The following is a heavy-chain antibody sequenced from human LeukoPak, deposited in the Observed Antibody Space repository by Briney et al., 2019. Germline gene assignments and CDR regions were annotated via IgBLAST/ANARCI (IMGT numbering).Heavy chain of an antibody. Sequence: SETLSLTCTVSGGSISSSSYYWGWIRQPPGKGLEWIGSIYYSGSTYYNPSLKSRVTISVDTSENQFSLKLSSVTAADTAVYYCGRVAQDIVVVPAAIHFDYWGQGTLVTVSS. V-gene: IGHV4-39*01. CDR3: GRVAQDIVVVPAAIHFDY. J-gene: IGHJ4*02. CDR1: GGSISSSSYY. CDR2: IYYSGST. D-gene: IGHD2-2*01.